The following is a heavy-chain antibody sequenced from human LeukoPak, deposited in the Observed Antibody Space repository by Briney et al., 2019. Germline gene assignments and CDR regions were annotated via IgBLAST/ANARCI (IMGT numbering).Heavy chain of an antibody. CDR2: INPNSGGT. D-gene: IGHD3-22*01. Sequence: ASVKVSCKASGYTFTCYYMHWVRQAPGQGLEWMGWINPNSGGTNYAQKFQGRVTMTRDTSISTAYMELSRLRSDDTAVYYCARYPRYYYDSSGYYYFWPPFDYWGQGTLVTVSS. CDR1: GYTFTCYY. V-gene: IGHV1-2*02. J-gene: IGHJ4*02. CDR3: ARYPRYYYDSSGYYYFWPPFDY.